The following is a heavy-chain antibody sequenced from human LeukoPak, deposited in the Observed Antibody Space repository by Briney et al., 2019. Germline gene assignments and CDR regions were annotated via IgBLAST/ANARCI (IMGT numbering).Heavy chain of an antibody. CDR1: GGSFSGYY. D-gene: IGHD3-10*01. CDR2: INHSGST. CDR3: ARRIPGSVYGSGSYYNPSFDY. Sequence: KPSETLSLTCAVYGGSFSGYYWSWIRQPPGKGLEWIGEINHSGSTNYNPSLKSRVTISVDTSKNQFSLKLSSVTAADTAVYYCARRIPGSVYGSGSYYNPSFDYWGQGTLVTVSS. V-gene: IGHV4-34*01. J-gene: IGHJ4*02.